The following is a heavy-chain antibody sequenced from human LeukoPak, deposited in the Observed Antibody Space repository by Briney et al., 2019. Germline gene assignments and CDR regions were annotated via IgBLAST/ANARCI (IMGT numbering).Heavy chain of an antibody. D-gene: IGHD2-15*01. J-gene: IGHJ6*02. CDR2: ISGSGGST. V-gene: IGHV3-23*01. Sequence: GGSLRLSSAASGFTFSSYAMSWVRQAPGKGLEWVSAISGSGGSTYYADSVKGRFTISRDNSKNTLYLQMNSLRAEDTAVYYCAKVVAATASYYGMDVWGQGATVTVSS. CDR3: AKVVAATASYYGMDV. CDR1: GFTFSSYA.